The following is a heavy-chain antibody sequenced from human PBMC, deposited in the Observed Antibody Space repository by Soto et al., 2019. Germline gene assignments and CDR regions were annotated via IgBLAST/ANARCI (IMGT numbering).Heavy chain of an antibody. CDR3: ARGREIFGAVTPFEY. J-gene: IGHJ4*02. V-gene: IGHV4-34*01. D-gene: IGHD3-3*01. Sequence: WTWIRQPPGKGLEWIGEINHTGSTKYNPSPKSRVTISLDTSKNQFSLSLRSVTAADTAVYYCARGREIFGAVTPFEYWGQGTQVAVSS. CDR2: INHTGST.